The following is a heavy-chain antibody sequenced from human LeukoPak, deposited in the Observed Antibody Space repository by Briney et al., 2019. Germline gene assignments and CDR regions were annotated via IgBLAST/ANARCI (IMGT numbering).Heavy chain of an antibody. V-gene: IGHV4-39*01. CDR3: ARRSSGPAED. Sequence: PSETLSLTCTVSGGSISSSSYYWVWIRQPPGKGLEWIGSIYYSGSTYYNPSLKSRVTISVDTSKNQFSLKLSSVTAADTAVYYCARRSSGPAEDWGQGTLVTVSS. CDR2: IYYSGST. D-gene: IGHD6-19*01. J-gene: IGHJ4*02. CDR1: GGSISSSSYY.